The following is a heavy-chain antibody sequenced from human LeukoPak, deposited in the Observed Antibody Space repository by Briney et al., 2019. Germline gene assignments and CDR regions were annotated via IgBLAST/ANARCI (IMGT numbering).Heavy chain of an antibody. CDR2: INPSGGST. V-gene: IGHV1-46*01. J-gene: IGHJ6*02. CDR1: GYTFTSYY. D-gene: IGHD3-22*01. CDR3: ARDLSSGYYTYGMDV. Sequence: ASVKVSCKASGYTFTSYYMHWVRQAPGQGLEWMGIINPSGGSTSYAQKFQGRVTMTRDTSTSTVYMELSSLRAEDTAVYYCARDLSSGYYTYGMDVWGQGTTVTVSS.